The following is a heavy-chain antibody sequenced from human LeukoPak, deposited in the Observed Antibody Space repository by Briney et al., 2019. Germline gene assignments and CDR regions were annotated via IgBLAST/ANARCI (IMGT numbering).Heavy chain of an antibody. CDR1: GDSVSSNSAD. CDR3: AREVGALVYFDY. CDR2: TYYRSKWYN. Sequence: SQTLSLTCAISGDSVSSNSADWNWIRQSPSRGLEWLRRTYYRSKWYNDYAVSVKSRITINPDTSKNQFSLQLNSVTPEDTAVYYCAREVGALVYFDYWGQGTLVTVSS. D-gene: IGHD1-26*01. J-gene: IGHJ4*02. V-gene: IGHV6-1*01.